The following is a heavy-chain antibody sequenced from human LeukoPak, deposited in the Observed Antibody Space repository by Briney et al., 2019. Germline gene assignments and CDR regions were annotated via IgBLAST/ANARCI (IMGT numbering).Heavy chain of an antibody. J-gene: IGHJ6*01. CDR2: INHSGST. D-gene: IGHD2-2*01. Sequence: PSETLSLTCAVYGGSISGYYWSWLRQPPGKGLEWIGEINHSGSTNYNSFFKSLLTISVDTSKHQFSLKLSSVTAADTAVYYCARGFSKNPVVIPAAIGVVWGQGTTVTVSS. CDR3: ARGFSKNPVVIPAAIGVV. CDR1: GGSISGYY. V-gene: IGHV4-34*01.